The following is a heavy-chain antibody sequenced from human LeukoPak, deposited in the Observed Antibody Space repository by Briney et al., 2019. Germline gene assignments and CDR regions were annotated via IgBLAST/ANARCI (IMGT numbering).Heavy chain of an antibody. Sequence: KSSETLSLTCTVSGGSISSYYWSWIRQPPGKGLEWIGYIYYSGMTNYNPSLKSRVTISLDTSKNQFSLKLSSVTAADTAVYYCASADYDDFSIDLWRQGTLVTVSS. J-gene: IGHJ4*02. D-gene: IGHD4-17*01. CDR1: GGSISSYY. CDR3: ASADYDDFSIDL. V-gene: IGHV4-59*01. CDR2: IYYSGMT.